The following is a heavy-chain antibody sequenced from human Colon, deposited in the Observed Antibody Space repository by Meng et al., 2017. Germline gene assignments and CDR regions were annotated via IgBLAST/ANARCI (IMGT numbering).Heavy chain of an antibody. V-gene: IGHV4-34*01. J-gene: IGHJ4*02. CDR1: GGAFSNYY. D-gene: IGHD3-9*01. CDR2: IHPSGSS. CDR3: ARGVDWAKSGNF. Sequence: QVQLRQWSAALLKPSETLSLTCAIYGGAFSNYYLAWIRQPPGKGLEWIGEIHPSGSSYYSPSLQSRVTITLDTSKNQFSLTLSSLTAADTAVYYCARGVDWAKSGNFWGQGTLVTVSS.